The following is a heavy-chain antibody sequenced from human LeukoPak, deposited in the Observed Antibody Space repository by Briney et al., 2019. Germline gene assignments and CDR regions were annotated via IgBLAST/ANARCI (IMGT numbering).Heavy chain of an antibody. CDR1: GFTFSSYA. CDR2: ISYDGSNK. Sequence: GRSLRLSCAASGFTFSSYAMHWVRQAPGKGLEWVAVISYDGSNKYYADSVKGRLTISRDNSKNTLYLQMNSLRAEDTAVYYCARFGTNQQQRGRYFDYWGQGTLVTVSS. J-gene: IGHJ4*02. V-gene: IGHV3-30-3*01. CDR3: ARFGTNQQQRGRYFDY. D-gene: IGHD6-13*01.